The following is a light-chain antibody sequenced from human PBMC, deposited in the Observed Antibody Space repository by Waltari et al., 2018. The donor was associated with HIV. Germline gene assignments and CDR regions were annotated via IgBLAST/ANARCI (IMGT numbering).Light chain of an antibody. V-gene: IGKV3D-15*03. CDR3: HQYHDWPRCT. Sequence: IHLTQSPFTMSVSPGARVSVSCRACQNIGFYLAWYQQKTDQPPNLLVDWASIRTTGIPARFSGSGSETAFNLIIDDLLPDDWSVYYCHQYHDWPRCTFGQGTKVEIK. CDR2: WAS. J-gene: IGKJ2*02. CDR1: QNIGFY.